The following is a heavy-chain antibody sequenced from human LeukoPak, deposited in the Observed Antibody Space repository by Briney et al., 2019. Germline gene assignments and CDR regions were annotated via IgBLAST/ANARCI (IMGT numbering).Heavy chain of an antibody. V-gene: IGHV1-18*04. CDR2: ISPYNGHT. CDR3: AREGESRKLDS. CDR1: GYNFTTYF. Sequence: ASVKVSCKTSGYNFTTYFITWVRQAPGQGPERMGWISPYNGHTKYAHSLQGRVTMTTDTSTSTAFMELRSLMSDDTAVYFCAREGESRKLDSWGQGTLVTVSS. J-gene: IGHJ5*01. D-gene: IGHD1-26*01.